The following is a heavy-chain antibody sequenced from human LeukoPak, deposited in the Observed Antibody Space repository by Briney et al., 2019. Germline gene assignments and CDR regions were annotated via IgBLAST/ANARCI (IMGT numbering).Heavy chain of an antibody. D-gene: IGHD6-13*01. J-gene: IGHJ6*02. Sequence: GGSLRLSCAASGFTFSSYDMNWVRQAPGKGLEWVSYISSSGSTIYYADSVKGRFTISRDNAKNSLYLQMNSLRAEDTAVYYCARGYSSSPNYYYYYGMDVWGQGTTVTVSS. CDR1: GFTFSSYD. V-gene: IGHV3-48*03. CDR2: ISSSGSTI. CDR3: ARGYSSSPNYYYYYGMDV.